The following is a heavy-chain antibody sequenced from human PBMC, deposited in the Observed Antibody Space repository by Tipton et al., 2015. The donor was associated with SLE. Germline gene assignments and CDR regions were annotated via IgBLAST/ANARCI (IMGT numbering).Heavy chain of an antibody. CDR3: ARAGGRLFVMDAFDI. CDR1: GGSFSGYY. Sequence: TLSLTCAVYGGSFSGYYLRWVRQPPGMGLEWIGEINHSGSTNYNPSLKSRVTISVDTSKNQFSLKLSSVTAADTAVYYCARAGGRLFVMDAFDIWGQGTMVTVTA. CDR2: INHSGST. V-gene: IGHV4-34*01. D-gene: IGHD2-21*01. J-gene: IGHJ3*02.